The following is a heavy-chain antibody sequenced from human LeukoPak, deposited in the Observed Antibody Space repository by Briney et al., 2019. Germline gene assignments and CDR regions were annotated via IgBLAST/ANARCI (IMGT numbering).Heavy chain of an antibody. Sequence: ASVRVSCKASGFTFSSSAVQWVRQARGQPLEWIGWIIVGSGVTNYAHGLQGRLTITRDMSTSTSCMELSGLTFDDTAVYYCAAELYGGNSDCCNFEMWGRGTLVTVSS. D-gene: IGHD4-23*01. J-gene: IGHJ3*02. CDR1: GFTFSSSA. CDR2: IIVGSGVT. V-gene: IGHV1-58*01. CDR3: AAELYGGNSDCCNFEM.